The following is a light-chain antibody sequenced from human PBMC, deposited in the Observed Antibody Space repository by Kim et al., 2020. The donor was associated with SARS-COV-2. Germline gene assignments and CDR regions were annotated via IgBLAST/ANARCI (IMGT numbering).Light chain of an antibody. V-gene: IGKV3-11*01. J-gene: IGKJ4*01. Sequence: SLSPGERATLSCRASQSVSRDLAWYQQKPGHAPRLLIYDASNRATGIPARFSGSGSGTDFTLTISSLEPEDFAVYYCQQRYDWLTFGGGTKVDIK. CDR3: QQRYDWLT. CDR2: DAS. CDR1: QSVSRD.